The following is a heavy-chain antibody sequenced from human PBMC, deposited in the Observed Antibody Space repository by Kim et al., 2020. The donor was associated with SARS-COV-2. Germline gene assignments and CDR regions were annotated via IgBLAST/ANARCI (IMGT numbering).Heavy chain of an antibody. J-gene: IGHJ5*02. CDR2: NT. D-gene: IGHD6-19*01. V-gene: IGHV1-8*01. CDR3: AGNPYGSGQFDP. Sequence: NTGYAPKFQGRVTLTRDTSIGTAYMELSSLTSEDTAVYYCAGNPYGSGQFDPWGQGTLVTVSS.